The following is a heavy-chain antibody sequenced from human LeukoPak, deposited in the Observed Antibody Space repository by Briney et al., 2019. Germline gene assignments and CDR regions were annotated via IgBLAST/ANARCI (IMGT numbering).Heavy chain of an antibody. V-gene: IGHV3-15*01. D-gene: IGHD2-21*01. Sequence: PGGSLRLSCAASGFTFSNAWMSWVRQAPGKGLEWVVRIKSKTDGGTTDYAAPVKGRFTISRDDSKNTLYLQMSSLKTEDTAVYYCIANYYYYYYMDVWGKGTTVTVSS. J-gene: IGHJ6*03. CDR2: IKSKTDGGTT. CDR1: GFTFSNAW. CDR3: IANYYYYYYMDV.